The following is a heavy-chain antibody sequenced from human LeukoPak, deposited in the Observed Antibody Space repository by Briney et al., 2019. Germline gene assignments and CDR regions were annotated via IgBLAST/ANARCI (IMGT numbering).Heavy chain of an antibody. D-gene: IGHD3-22*01. J-gene: IGHJ4*02. Sequence: VASVKVSCKASGYTFTIYGISWVRQAPGQGLEWMGWISAYNGNTNYAQKLQGRVTMTTDTSTSTAYMELRSLRSDDTAVYYCARDGPFALYYYDSSGHPNFDYWGQGTLVTVSS. CDR2: ISAYNGNT. CDR1: GYTFTIYG. CDR3: ARDGPFALYYYDSSGHPNFDY. V-gene: IGHV1-18*01.